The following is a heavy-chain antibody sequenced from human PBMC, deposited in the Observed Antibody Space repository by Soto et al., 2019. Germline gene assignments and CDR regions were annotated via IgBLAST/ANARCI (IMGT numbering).Heavy chain of an antibody. J-gene: IGHJ4*02. D-gene: IGHD3-10*01. CDR2: IRSKAYGGTT. CDR1: GFTFGDYA. Sequence: GESLKISCTASGFTFGDYAMSWFRQAPGKGLEWVGFIRSKAYGGTTEYAASMKGRFTISRDDSKSIAYLQMNSLKTEDTAVYYCTRDSIDQGSGSYHLVHFRYWGQGTLVTVSS. V-gene: IGHV3-49*03. CDR3: TRDSIDQGSGSYHLVHFRY.